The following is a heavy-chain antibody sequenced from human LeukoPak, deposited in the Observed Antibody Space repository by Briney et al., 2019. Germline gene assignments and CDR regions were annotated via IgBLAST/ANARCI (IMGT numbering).Heavy chain of an antibody. CDR1: GGSISSYY. J-gene: IGHJ4*02. CDR2: IHYSGST. D-gene: IGHD3-22*01. V-gene: IGHV4-59*12. CDR3: ARDGFTMTFDY. Sequence: SETLSLTCTVSGGSISSYYWSWIRQPPGKGLEWIGYIHYSGSTNYNPSLKSRVTISVDTSKNQFSLKLSSVTAADTAVYYCARDGFTMTFDYWGQGTLVTVSS.